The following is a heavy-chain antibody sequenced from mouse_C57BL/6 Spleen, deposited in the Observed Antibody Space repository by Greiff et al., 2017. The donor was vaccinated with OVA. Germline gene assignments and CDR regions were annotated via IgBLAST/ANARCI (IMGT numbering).Heavy chain of an antibody. D-gene: IGHD1-1*01. CDR3: ARRGNYYGSSYYWFAY. Sequence: EVKLQESGPELVKPGASVKIPCKASGYTFTDYNMDWVKQSHGKSLEWIGDINPNNGGTIYNQKFKGKATLTVDKSSSTAYMELRSLTSEDTAVYYCARRGNYYGSSYYWFAYWGQGTLVTVSA. CDR1: GYTFTDYN. CDR2: INPNNGGT. V-gene: IGHV1-18*01. J-gene: IGHJ3*01.